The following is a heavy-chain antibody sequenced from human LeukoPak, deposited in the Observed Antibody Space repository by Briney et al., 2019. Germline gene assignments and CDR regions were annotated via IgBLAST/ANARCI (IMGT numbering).Heavy chain of an antibody. CDR1: GFTFSTYA. CDR2: ISGSGGGT. D-gene: IGHD3-16*01. J-gene: IGHJ2*01. Sequence: GGSLRLSCAASGFTFSTYAMSWGRQAPGKGLEWVSAISGSGGGTYYADSVKGRFTISRDNSKNTLYLQLNSLRAEDTAVYYCAKVINYWYFDVWGRGALVTVSS. V-gene: IGHV3-23*01. CDR3: AKVINYWYFDV.